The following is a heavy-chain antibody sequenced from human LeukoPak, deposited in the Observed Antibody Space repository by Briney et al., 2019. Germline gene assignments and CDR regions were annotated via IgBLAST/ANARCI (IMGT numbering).Heavy chain of an antibody. CDR3: ARDEARYSSGYYRSWFDP. CDR2: LSVYNGYT. J-gene: IGHJ5*02. Sequence: LGKVSCKASGYTFTSYGISWVRQAPGPQREWMGWLSVYNGYTQYAHNLQGRVTMTTDTSTTTAYMERRSLRSDDTAVYYCARDEARYSSGYYRSWFDPWGQGTLVSVSS. V-gene: IGHV1-18*01. CDR1: GYTFTSYG. D-gene: IGHD3-22*01.